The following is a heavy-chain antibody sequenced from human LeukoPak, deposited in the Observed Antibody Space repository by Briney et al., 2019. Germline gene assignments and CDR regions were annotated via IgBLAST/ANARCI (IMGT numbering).Heavy chain of an antibody. V-gene: IGHV4-39*07. Sequence: PSETLSLTCKVSGDVVTSASHYWAWIRQPPGKELEWIGSIDSRGTTYYNPSLRSRVTIAVDTSKNQFSLQLSSLAAADTAVYHCGRGQVIGRNTPGGGYTDAWGKGTTVTVSS. CDR1: GDVVTSASHY. D-gene: IGHD1-14*01. CDR3: GRGQVIGRNTPGGGYTDA. J-gene: IGHJ6*03. CDR2: IDSRGTT.